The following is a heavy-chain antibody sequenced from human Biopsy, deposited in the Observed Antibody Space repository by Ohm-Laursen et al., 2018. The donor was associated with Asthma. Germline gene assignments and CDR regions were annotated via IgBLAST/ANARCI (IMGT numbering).Heavy chain of an antibody. J-gene: IGHJ4*02. CDR2: IYYSGST. CDR1: GGSINIGDYY. Sequence: TLSLTCTVSGGSINIGDYYWSWIRQHPVKGLEWIGHIYYSGSTYYNPSLKSRVSFSRDTSKNQFSLRLSSVTAADTAMYYCARIPRRSGSYFADYWGQGTLVTVSS. D-gene: IGHD3-22*01. CDR3: ARIPRRSGSYFADY. V-gene: IGHV4-31*03.